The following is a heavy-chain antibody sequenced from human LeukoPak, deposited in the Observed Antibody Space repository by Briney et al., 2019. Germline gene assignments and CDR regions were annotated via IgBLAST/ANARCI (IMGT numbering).Heavy chain of an antibody. CDR2: IKPDGSEK. CDR3: ARRQYTDGLSY. CDR1: GFTFSTYW. J-gene: IGHJ4*02. D-gene: IGHD5-24*01. Sequence: GGSLRLSCAASGFTFSTYWMIWVRQAPGKGLEWVAIIKPDGSEKYYVDSVKGRFTISRDNAENSLFLQMNGLRPEDTAVFYCARRQYTDGLSYWGQGTLVTVSS. V-gene: IGHV3-7*03.